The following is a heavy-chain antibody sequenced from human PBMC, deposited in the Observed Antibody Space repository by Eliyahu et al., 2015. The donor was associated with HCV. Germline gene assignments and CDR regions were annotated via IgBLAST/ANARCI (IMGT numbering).Heavy chain of an antibody. CDR3: ARHELLWFGETGVNWFDP. Sequence: QLQLQESGPGLVKPSETLSLTCTVSGGSIRSSSYYWGWIRQPPRKGLEWIGGIYYSGSTYYNPSLKSRVTISVDTSKNQFSLKLSSVTAADTAVYYCARHELLWFGETGVNWFDPWGQGTLVTVSS. CDR1: GGSIRSSSYY. CDR2: IYYSGST. J-gene: IGHJ5*02. D-gene: IGHD3-10*01. V-gene: IGHV4-39*01.